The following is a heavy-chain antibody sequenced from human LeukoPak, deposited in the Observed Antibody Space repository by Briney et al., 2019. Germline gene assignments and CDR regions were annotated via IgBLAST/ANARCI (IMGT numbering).Heavy chain of an antibody. J-gene: IGHJ4*02. CDR2: MNPNSGNT. CDR1: GYTFTSYD. V-gene: IGHV1-8*03. CDR3: ARGTHCSSTSCYIVDY. D-gene: IGHD2-2*02. Sequence: GASVKVSCKASGYTFTSYDINWVRQATGQGLEWMGWMNPNSGNTGYAQKFQGRVTITRNTSISTAYMELSSLRSEDTAVYYCARGTHCSSTSCYIVDYWGQGTLVTVSS.